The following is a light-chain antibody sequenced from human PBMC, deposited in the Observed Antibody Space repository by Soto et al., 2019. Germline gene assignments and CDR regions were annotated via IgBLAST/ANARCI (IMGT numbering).Light chain of an antibody. V-gene: IGKV3-20*01. CDR3: QQYGSSPRT. Sequence: EIVLTQSPGTLSLSPGERATLACRASQSVSSSYLAWYQQKPGQAPRILIYGASSRTTGIPDRFSGSGSGTDFTLTISRLEPEDFAVYYCQQYGSSPRTFGQGTK. J-gene: IGKJ1*01. CDR1: QSVSSSY. CDR2: GAS.